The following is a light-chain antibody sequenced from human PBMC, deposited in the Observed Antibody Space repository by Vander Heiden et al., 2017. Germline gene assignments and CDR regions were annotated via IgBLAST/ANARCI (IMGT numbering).Light chain of an antibody. V-gene: IGKV1-39*01. CDR3: QQSYSTPYT. J-gene: IGKJ2*01. Sequence: DIQMTQSPSSLSASVGDRVTITCRASQSISSYLNWYQQKPGKAPKLLIYAAPSLQSGVPSRFSGSGSGTDFTLTISSLQPEDFATYYCQQSYSTPYTFGQGTKVEIK. CDR1: QSISSY. CDR2: AAP.